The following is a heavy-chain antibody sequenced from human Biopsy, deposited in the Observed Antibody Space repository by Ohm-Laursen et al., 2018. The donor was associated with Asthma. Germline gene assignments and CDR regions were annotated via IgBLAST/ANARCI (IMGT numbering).Heavy chain of an antibody. CDR2: INSVFGTT. D-gene: IGHD2-2*01. CDR3: ARKAGSCISRTCYSLDF. CDR1: GGTFNTYV. Sequence: GASVKVSCKSLGGTFNTYVIGWVRQAPGQGLEWMGGINSVFGTTTYPQKFQDRVTITADDSTSTVYMELSSPRSEDTAVYYCARKAGSCISRTCYSLDFWGQGNLVTVSS. J-gene: IGHJ4*02. V-gene: IGHV1-69*13.